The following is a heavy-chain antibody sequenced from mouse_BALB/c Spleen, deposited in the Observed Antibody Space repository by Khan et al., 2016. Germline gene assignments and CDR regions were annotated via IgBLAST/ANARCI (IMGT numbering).Heavy chain of an antibody. CDR2: ISHSGDS. J-gene: IGHJ3*01. V-gene: IGHV3-8*02. CDR1: GDSITSGH. D-gene: IGHD1-2*01. CDR3: ATLDYYGSAVAY. Sequence: EVQLQESGPSLAKPSQTLSLTCSVTGDSITSGHWNWIRKFPGNKFDFMGYISHSGDSYYNPSLKSRISITRDTSKNQYYLQLNSVTTEDTATYYCATLDYYGSAVAYWGQGTLVTVSA.